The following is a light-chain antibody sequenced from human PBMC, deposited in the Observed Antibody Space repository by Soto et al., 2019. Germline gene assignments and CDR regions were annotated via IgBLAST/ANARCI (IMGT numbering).Light chain of an antibody. CDR1: QSTSSW. J-gene: IGKJ1*01. V-gene: IGKV1-5*01. Sequence: DIQMTQSPSTLSASVGDRVTITCRASQSTSSWLAWYQQKPGKAPKLLIYDVSTLESGVPSRFSGSGSGTEFTLTISSLQPDDFATYYCQQYNGYPWTFGQGTKVEIK. CDR3: QQYNGYPWT. CDR2: DVS.